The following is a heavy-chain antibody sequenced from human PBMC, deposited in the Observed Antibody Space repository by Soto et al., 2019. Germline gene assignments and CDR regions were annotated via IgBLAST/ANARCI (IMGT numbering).Heavy chain of an antibody. CDR1: GYTFTSYY. D-gene: IGHD6-13*01. Sequence: ASVKVSCKASGYTFTSYYMHWVRQAPGQGLEWMGIINPSGGSTSYAQKFQGRVTMTRDTSTSTVYMELSSLRSEDTAVYYCARAGIAAAGEGAENYYYYMDVWGKGTTVTVSS. J-gene: IGHJ6*03. CDR2: INPSGGST. V-gene: IGHV1-46*03. CDR3: ARAGIAAAGEGAENYYYYMDV.